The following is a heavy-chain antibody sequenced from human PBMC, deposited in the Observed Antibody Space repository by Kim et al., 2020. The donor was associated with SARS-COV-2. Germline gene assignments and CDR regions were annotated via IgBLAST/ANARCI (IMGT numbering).Heavy chain of an antibody. Sequence: GGSLRLSCAASGFTFSNAWMSWVRQAPGKGLEWVGRIKSKTDGGTTDYAAPVKGRFTISRDDSKNTLYLQMNSLKTEDTAVYYCTTFLPMIVVVITPATFDYWGQGTLVTVSS. D-gene: IGHD3-22*01. J-gene: IGHJ4*02. V-gene: IGHV3-15*01. CDR3: TTFLPMIVVVITPATFDY. CDR2: IKSKTDGGTT. CDR1: GFTFSNAW.